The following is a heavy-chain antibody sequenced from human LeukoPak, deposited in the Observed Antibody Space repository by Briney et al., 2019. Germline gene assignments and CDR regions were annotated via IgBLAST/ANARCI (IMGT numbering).Heavy chain of an antibody. Sequence: SSETLSLTCTVSGGSISSSSYYWGWIRQPPGKGLEWIGSIYYSGSTYYNPALKSRVTISVDTSKNQFSLKLSSVTAADTAVYYCASYSSSISGGAFDIWGQGTMVTVSS. CDR1: GGSISSSSYY. CDR3: ASYSSSISGGAFDI. V-gene: IGHV4-39*01. D-gene: IGHD6-6*01. CDR2: IYYSGST. J-gene: IGHJ3*02.